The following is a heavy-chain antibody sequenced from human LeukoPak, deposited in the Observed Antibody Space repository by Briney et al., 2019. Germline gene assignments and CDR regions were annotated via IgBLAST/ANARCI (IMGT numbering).Heavy chain of an antibody. Sequence: SGPTLVKPSETLSLTCTVSGGSIRSHYWSWIRQPPGNGLEWVGYIYYSENTSYNPSLKSRVTISVDTSKKQFSLKLSSVTAADTAVYYCARGVYIAAGQYGYWGQGTLVTVSS. CDR1: GGSIRSHY. V-gene: IGHV4-59*11. J-gene: IGHJ4*02. CDR3: ARGVYIAAGQYGY. CDR2: IYYSENT. D-gene: IGHD6-13*01.